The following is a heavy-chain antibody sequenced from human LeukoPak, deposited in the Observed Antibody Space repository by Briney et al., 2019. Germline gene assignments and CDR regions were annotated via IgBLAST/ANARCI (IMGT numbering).Heavy chain of an antibody. CDR3: ATFPGGGRCEY. CDR1: GGSFSGYY. V-gene: IGHV4-34*01. Sequence: SETLSLTCAVYGGSFSGYYWSWIRQPPGKGLEWIGEINHSGSTNYNPSLKSRVTISVDTSKNQFSLKLSSVTAADTAVYYCATFPGGGRCEYWGQGTLVTVSS. CDR2: INHSGST. J-gene: IGHJ4*02. D-gene: IGHD2-15*01.